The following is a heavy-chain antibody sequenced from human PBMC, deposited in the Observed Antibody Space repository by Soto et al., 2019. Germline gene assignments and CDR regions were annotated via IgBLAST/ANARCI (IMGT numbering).Heavy chain of an antibody. CDR1: GFTFSDYG. D-gene: IGHD4-17*01. CDR3: ARDRAVGKGDYNWGFAY. CDR2: IWYDGSNE. J-gene: IGHJ4*02. V-gene: IGHV3-33*01. Sequence: QVQLVESGGGVVQPGRSLRLSCAASGFTFSDYGMHWVRQAPGKGLEWVALIWYDGSNEYCADSVEGRFTISRDNSESTLYLQMNNLKVEDTAVYYCARDRAVGKGDYNWGFAYWGQGALVTVSS.